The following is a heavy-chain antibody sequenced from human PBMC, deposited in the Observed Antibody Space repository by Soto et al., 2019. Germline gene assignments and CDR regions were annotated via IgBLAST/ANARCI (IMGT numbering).Heavy chain of an antibody. D-gene: IGHD3-16*01. CDR1: GDSISSGGYY. Sequence: SETLSLTCTVSGDSISSGGYYWSWIRQHPGKGLEWIGYIYDNGGAYYSPSLKGRVVISLDRSENQFSLRLSSVTAADTAVYYCARDQVGQSRHKGGRWFDPWGQGTLVTVSS. V-gene: IGHV4-31*03. J-gene: IGHJ5*02. CDR3: ARDQVGQSRHKGGRWFDP. CDR2: IYDNGGA.